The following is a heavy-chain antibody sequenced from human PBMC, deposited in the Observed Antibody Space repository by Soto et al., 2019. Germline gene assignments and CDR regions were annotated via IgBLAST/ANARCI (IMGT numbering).Heavy chain of an antibody. CDR2: IYYSGST. CDR3: ARGCEVRGSADQLDY. Sequence: QVQLQESRPGLVKPSQTLSLTCTVSVGSMSSGCYYWSWIRHHPGKVLEWIGYIYYSGSTYTTPSLQSRFTISVDTSKNPFSLKLSSVTAAATAVYYCARGCEVRGSADQLDYSGQGTLVTVSS. CDR1: VGSMSSGCYY. J-gene: IGHJ4*02. D-gene: IGHD3-10*01. V-gene: IGHV4-31*03.